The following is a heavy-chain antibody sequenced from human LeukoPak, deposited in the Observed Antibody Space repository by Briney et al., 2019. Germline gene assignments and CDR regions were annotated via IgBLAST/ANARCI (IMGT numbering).Heavy chain of an antibody. CDR3: PRWSSSRWYRFRYFDL. V-gene: IGHV4-34*01. J-gene: IGHJ2*01. Sequence: SETLSLTCAVYGGSFSGYYWSWIRQPPEKGLEWIGEINHSGSTNYNPSLKSRVTISVDTSKNQFSLKLSSVTAADTAVYYCPRWSSSRWYRFRYFDLWGRGTLVTVSS. CDR2: INHSGST. D-gene: IGHD6-13*01. CDR1: GGSFSGYY.